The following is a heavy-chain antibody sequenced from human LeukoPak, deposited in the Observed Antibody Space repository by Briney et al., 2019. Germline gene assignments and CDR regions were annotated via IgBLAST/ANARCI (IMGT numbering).Heavy chain of an antibody. D-gene: IGHD1-7*01. J-gene: IGHJ6*04. CDR1: GGSFSGYY. CDR2: INHSGST. V-gene: IGHV4-34*01. Sequence: SETLSLTCAVYGGSFSGYYWSWIRQPPGKGLEWIGEINHSGSTNYNPSLKSRVTISVDTSKNQFSLKLSSVTAADTAVYYCARWALRTSGRDVWGKGTTVTISS. CDR3: ARWALRTSGRDV.